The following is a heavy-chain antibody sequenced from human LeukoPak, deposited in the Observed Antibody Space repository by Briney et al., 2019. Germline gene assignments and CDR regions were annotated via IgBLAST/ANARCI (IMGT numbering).Heavy chain of an antibody. J-gene: IGHJ5*02. CDR2: IYPGDSET. CDR1: GYSFTSYW. D-gene: IGHD2-15*01. CDR3: ARGVGYCSGGSCYRSGENWFDP. V-gene: IGHV5-51*01. Sequence: GESLKISCKGSGYSFTSYWIGWVRQMPGKGLEWMGIIYPGDSETRYSPSFQGQVTISADKSINTACLQWSSLKASDTAMYYCARGVGYCSGGSCYRSGENWFDPWGQGTLVTVSS.